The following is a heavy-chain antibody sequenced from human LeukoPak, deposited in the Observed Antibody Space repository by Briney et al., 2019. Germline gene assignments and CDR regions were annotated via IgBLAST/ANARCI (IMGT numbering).Heavy chain of an antibody. V-gene: IGHV1-24*01. CDR1: GYTLTELS. CDR3: ATDSKGSRNYYYYYYMDV. J-gene: IGHJ6*03. D-gene: IGHD2-2*01. CDR2: FDPEDGET. Sequence: ASVKVSCKVSGYTLTELSMHWVRQAPGKGLEWMGGFDPEDGETIYAQKFQGRVTMTEDTSTDTAYMELSSLRSEDTAVYYCATDSKGSRNYYYYYYMDVWGKGTTVTVSS.